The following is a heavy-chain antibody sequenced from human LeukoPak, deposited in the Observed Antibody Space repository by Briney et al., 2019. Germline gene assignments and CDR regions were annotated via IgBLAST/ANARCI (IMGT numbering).Heavy chain of an antibody. CDR1: GFTFSSYA. Sequence: GGSLILSCAASGFTFSSYAMHWVRQAPGTGLEWVAVISYDGSNKYYADSVKGRFTISRDNSKNTLYLQMNSLRAEDTAVYYCARGGDIVVVPAAIVLDYWGQGTLVTVSS. CDR3: ARGGDIVVVPAAIVLDY. CDR2: ISYDGSNK. D-gene: IGHD2-2*01. J-gene: IGHJ4*02. V-gene: IGHV3-30*04.